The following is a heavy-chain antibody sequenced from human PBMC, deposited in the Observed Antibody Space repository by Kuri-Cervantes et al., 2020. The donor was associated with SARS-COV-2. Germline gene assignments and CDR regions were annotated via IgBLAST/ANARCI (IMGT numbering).Heavy chain of an antibody. V-gene: IGHV3-13*03. CDR1: GFTFSSYD. D-gene: IGHD3-10*01. J-gene: IGHJ6*03. CDR3: ARVADTMVRGSFPYYYYYYYMDV. Sequence: GESLKISCAACGFTFSSYDMHWVRQATGKGLEWVSAIGTAGDTYYPGSVKGQFTITRDNAKNSLYLQMNSLRAEDTAVYYCARVADTMVRGSFPYYYYYYYMDVWGKGTTVTVSS. CDR2: IGTAGDT.